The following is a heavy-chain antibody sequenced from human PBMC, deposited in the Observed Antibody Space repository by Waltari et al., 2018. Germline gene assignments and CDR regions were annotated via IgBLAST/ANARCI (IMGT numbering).Heavy chain of an antibody. J-gene: IGHJ6*02. CDR2: INHSGST. V-gene: IGHV4-34*01. Sequence: QVQLQQWGAGLLKPSETLSLTCAVYGGSFSGYYWSWIRQPPGKGLEWIGEINHSGSTNYNPSLKSRVTISLDTSKNQFSLKLSSVTAADTAVYYCARHVMVRNYYYGMDVWGQGTTVTVPS. CDR1: GGSFSGYY. D-gene: IGHD3-10*01. CDR3: ARHVMVRNYYYGMDV.